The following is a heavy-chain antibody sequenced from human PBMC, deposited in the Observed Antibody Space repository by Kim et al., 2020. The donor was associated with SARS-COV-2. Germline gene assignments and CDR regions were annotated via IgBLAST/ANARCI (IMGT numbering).Heavy chain of an antibody. CDR2: ITRTSGYT. CDR3: AKQAPTSVHFYY. CDR1: GFTFNDYY. J-gene: IGHJ4*02. Sequence: GGSLRLSCAASGFTFNDYYMSWIRQAPGKGLEWVSYITRTSGYTNYADSVKGRFTISRDNAKNSLYLQMNSLRAEDTAVYYCAKQAPTSVHFYYWDQG. V-gene: IGHV3-11*03.